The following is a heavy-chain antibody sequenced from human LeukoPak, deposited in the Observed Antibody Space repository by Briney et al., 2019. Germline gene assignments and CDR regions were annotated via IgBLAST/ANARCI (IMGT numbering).Heavy chain of an antibody. CDR1: GGSISSYY. CDR3: ARGGNYGDYAGQGPTDAFDI. J-gene: IGHJ3*02. Sequence: PSETLSLTCTVSGGSISSYYWRWIRQPPGKGLEWLGYIYYSGSTNYNPSLKSRVTISVDTSKNQFSLKLSSVTAADTAVYYCARGGNYGDYAGQGPTDAFDIWGQGTMVTVSS. CDR2: IYYSGST. D-gene: IGHD4-17*01. V-gene: IGHV4-59*01.